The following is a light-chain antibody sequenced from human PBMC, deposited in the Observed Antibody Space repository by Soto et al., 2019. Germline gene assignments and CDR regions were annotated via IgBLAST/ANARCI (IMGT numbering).Light chain of an antibody. Sequence: ENVLTQSAGTLSLSPGERATLSCRASQSVSNNYLAWYQKKPGQAPRLLIYGASTSASDIPERFSGSGSGTDFTLAISRLKPVYLAVYYCQQYGSSPPFTFGQGTKLQIK. CDR2: GAS. CDR1: QSVSNNY. CDR3: QQYGSSPPFT. J-gene: IGKJ2*01. V-gene: IGKV3-20*01.